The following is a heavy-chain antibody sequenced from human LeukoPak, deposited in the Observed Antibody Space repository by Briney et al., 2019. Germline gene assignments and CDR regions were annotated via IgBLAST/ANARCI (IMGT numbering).Heavy chain of an antibody. J-gene: IGHJ4*02. Sequence: GGSLRLSCAASGFTFSSYWMHWVRHAPGKGLVWVSRISKDGSSTYYADSVKGRFTISRDNAKNTLYLQMNSLRAEDTAVYYCARDEVGVGATHDYWGQGTLVTVSS. D-gene: IGHD1-26*01. V-gene: IGHV3-74*01. CDR3: ARDEVGVGATHDY. CDR1: GFTFSSYW. CDR2: ISKDGSST.